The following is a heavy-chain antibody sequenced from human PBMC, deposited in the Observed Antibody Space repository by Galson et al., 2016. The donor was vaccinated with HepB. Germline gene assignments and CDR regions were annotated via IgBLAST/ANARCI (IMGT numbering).Heavy chain of an antibody. CDR1: GYSFNTYA. D-gene: IGHD1-1*01. Sequence: SVKVSCKASGYSFNTYAMNWVRQAPGQGLEWMGWINTKTGNTEYAQGFTGRFVFSLDTSVSTAYLQISSLQAEDTATYYCARDGGTFFDSWGQGTLVTVSS. J-gene: IGHJ4*02. V-gene: IGHV7-4-1*02. CDR3: ARDGGTFFDS. CDR2: INTKTGNT.